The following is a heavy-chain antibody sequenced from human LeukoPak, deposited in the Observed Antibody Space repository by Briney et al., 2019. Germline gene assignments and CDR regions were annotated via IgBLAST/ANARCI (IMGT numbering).Heavy chain of an antibody. CDR2: IYTSGST. CDR3: ARDTVGHDFWSGYYYFDY. J-gene: IGHJ4*02. Sequence: SETLSLTCTVSGGSISSYYWSWIRQPAGKGLEWIGRIYTSGSTNYNPSLKSRVTMSVDTSKNQFSLKLSSVTAADTAVYYCARDTVGHDFWSGYYYFDYWGQGTLVTVSS. V-gene: IGHV4-4*07. D-gene: IGHD3-3*01. CDR1: GGSISSYY.